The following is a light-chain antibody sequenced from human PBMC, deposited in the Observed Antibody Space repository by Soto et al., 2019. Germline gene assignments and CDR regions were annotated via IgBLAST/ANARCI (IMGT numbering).Light chain of an antibody. CDR2: AKS. J-gene: IGKJ4*01. CDR1: QALTQN. V-gene: IGKV1-9*01. CDR3: QQVKSYPRT. Sequence: DIQLNQSPSSLSAFLGGRSHNNCPASQALTQNLAWYQQKPRNPPRPLIYAKSTLHSGVPSRFSGRKVGTQFILTIDSLQPEDFATYYCQQVKSYPRTFGGGTKVEIK.